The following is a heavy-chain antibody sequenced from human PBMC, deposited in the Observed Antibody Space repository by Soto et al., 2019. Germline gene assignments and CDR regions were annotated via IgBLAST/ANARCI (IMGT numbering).Heavy chain of an antibody. CDR1: GYTFTSYA. J-gene: IGHJ4*02. CDR3: ARDPGYSYGYN. D-gene: IGHD5-18*01. Sequence: QVQLVQSGAEVKKPGASVKVSCKASGYTFTSYAMQWVRQAPGRRLEWMGWINAGNGNTKYSQKFQGRVTITRDTSASTAYMELSSLRSEDTAVYYCARDPGYSYGYNWGQGTLVTVSS. CDR2: INAGNGNT. V-gene: IGHV1-3*01.